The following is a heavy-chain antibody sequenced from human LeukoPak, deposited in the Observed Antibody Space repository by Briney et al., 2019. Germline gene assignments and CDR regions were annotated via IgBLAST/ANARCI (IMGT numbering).Heavy chain of an antibody. CDR2: ISWIGSST. J-gene: IGHJ4*02. CDR3: ARVLRHFDWSPFDY. V-gene: IGHV3-20*04. D-gene: IGHD3-9*01. Sequence: RGSLTLSCAASGFTFDDYAMSWVRQGPGKGLEWVSGISWIGSSTGHADSVKGRFTISRDNARNSLYLQMNSLRAEDTAFYYCARVLRHFDWSPFDYWGQGSWSPSPQ. CDR1: GFTFDDYA.